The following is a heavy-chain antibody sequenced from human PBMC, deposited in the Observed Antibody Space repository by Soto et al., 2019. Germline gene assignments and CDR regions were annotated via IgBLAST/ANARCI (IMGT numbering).Heavy chain of an antibody. CDR2: IIPIFGTA. J-gene: IGHJ6*02. CDR3: ARGNYYGSGSGKGYYYSGMDV. Sequence: ASVKVSCKASVGTFSSYAISWVRQAPGQGLEWMGGIIPIFGTANYAQKFQGRVTITADKSTSTAYMELSSLRSEDTAVYYCARGNYYGSGSGKGYYYSGMDVWGQGTTVTVSS. CDR1: VGTFSSYA. D-gene: IGHD3-10*01. V-gene: IGHV1-69*06.